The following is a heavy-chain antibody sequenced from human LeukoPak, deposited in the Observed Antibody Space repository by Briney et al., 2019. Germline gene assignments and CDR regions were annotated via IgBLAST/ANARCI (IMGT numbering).Heavy chain of an antibody. D-gene: IGHD2-2*01. CDR1: GFTFSSYA. CDR2: ISYGGSNK. Sequence: GGSLRLSCAASGFTFSSYAMHWVRQAPGKGLEWVAVISYGGSNKYYADSVKGRFTISRDNSKNTLYLQMNSLRAEDTAVYYCASEIYCSSTSCYYGYSYYYGMDVWGQGTTVTVSS. CDR3: ASEIYCSSTSCYYGYSYYYGMDV. V-gene: IGHV3-30-3*01. J-gene: IGHJ6*02.